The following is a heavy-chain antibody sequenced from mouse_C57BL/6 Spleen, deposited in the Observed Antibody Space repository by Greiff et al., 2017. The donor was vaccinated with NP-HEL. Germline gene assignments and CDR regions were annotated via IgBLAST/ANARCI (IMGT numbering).Heavy chain of an antibody. CDR2: IWRGGST. J-gene: IGHJ1*03. V-gene: IGHV2-5*01. CDR1: GFSLTSYG. CDR3: AKNYYSNYEGYFDV. D-gene: IGHD2-5*01. Sequence: VQLQESGPGLVQPSQSLSITCTVSGFSLTSYGVHWVRQSPGKGLEWLGVIWRGGSTDYNAAFMSRLSITKDNSKSQVFFKMNSLQADDTAIYYCAKNYYSNYEGYFDVWGTGTTVTVSS.